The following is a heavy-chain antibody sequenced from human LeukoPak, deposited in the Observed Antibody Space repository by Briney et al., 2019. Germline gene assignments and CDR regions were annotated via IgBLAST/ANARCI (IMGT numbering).Heavy chain of an antibody. CDR1: GGSINGYY. J-gene: IGHJ5*02. D-gene: IGHD4-17*01. CDR3: ARVFRGAVTSNWFDP. CDR2: ISDSGST. Sequence: SETLSLTCTVSGGSINGYYWTWIRQPPGKGLEWIGYISDSGSTNYSPSLKSRVTMSVDLSNTEFSLRLNSVTAADTAVYYCARVFRGAVTSNWFDPWGQGTLVTVSS. V-gene: IGHV4-59*01.